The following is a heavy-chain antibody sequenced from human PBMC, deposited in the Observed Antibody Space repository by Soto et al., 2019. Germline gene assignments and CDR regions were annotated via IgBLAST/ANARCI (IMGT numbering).Heavy chain of an antibody. D-gene: IGHD2-2*01. V-gene: IGHV4-34*01. J-gene: IGHJ5*02. CDR2: INHSGST. Sequence: SETLSLTCAVYGGSFSGYYWSWIRQPPGKGLEWIGEINHSGSTNYNPSLKSRVTISVDTSKNQFSLKLSSVTAADTAVYYCARGGLYCSSTSCQGPRLRIFAPCGQRTLVTVSS. CDR3: ARGGLYCSSTSCQGPRLRIFAP. CDR1: GGSFSGYY.